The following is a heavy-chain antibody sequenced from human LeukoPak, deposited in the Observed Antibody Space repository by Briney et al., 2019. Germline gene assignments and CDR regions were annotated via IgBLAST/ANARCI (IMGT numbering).Heavy chain of an antibody. J-gene: IGHJ2*01. V-gene: IGHV3-21*01. CDR1: GFTFISYS. CDR2: ISSDSSYK. Sequence: GGSLRLSCAASGFTFISYSMNWLRQAPGKGLEWVASISSDSSYKYSADSLKGRFTISSDNARSSLYLQMNNLGAEDTAVYYCARESGTYIDLWGRGTVVTVSS. CDR3: ARESGTYIDL.